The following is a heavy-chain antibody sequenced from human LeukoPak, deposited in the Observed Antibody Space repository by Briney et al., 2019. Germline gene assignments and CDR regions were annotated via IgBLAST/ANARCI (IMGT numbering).Heavy chain of an antibody. CDR3: AKGGTFGGVIAPPWFDP. J-gene: IGHJ5*02. CDR1: GFTFSSYA. V-gene: IGHV3-23*01. CDR2: ISGSGGST. D-gene: IGHD3-16*02. Sequence: GGSLRLSCAASGFTFSSYAMSWVRQAPGKGLEWVSAISGSGGSTYYADSVKGRFTISRDNSKNTLYLQMNSLRAEDTAVYYCAKGGTFGGVIAPPWFDPWGQGTLVTVPS.